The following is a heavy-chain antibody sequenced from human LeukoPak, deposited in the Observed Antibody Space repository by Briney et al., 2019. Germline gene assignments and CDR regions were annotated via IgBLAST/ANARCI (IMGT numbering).Heavy chain of an antibody. J-gene: IGHJ6*03. CDR1: GASISSYY. Sequence: SETLSLTRTVSGASISSYYWSWFRRPPGKGLEWIAYIFPSGSINFNPSLKSRVSISVDGSKNNFSLDLSSVTAADTAVYYCARRRDETATAAGYYHMDVWGKGTTVTVSS. V-gene: IGHV4-4*09. CDR2: IFPSGSI. CDR3: ARRRDETATAAGYYHMDV. D-gene: IGHD3-22*01.